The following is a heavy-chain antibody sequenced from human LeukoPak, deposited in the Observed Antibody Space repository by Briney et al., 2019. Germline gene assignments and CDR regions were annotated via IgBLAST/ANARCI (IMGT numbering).Heavy chain of an antibody. V-gene: IGHV1-2*02. Sequence: ASVKVSCKASGYTFTGYYMHWVRQAPGQGLEWMGWINPNSGGTNYAQKFQGRVTMTRDASISTAYMEVSRLRSDDTGVYYCARDLDTAMVGALDIWGQGTMVTVSS. CDR3: ARDLDTAMVGALDI. CDR1: GYTFTGYY. CDR2: INPNSGGT. D-gene: IGHD5-18*01. J-gene: IGHJ3*02.